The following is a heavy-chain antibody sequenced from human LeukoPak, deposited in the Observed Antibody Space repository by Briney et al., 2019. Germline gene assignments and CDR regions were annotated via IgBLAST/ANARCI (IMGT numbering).Heavy chain of an antibody. J-gene: IGHJ4*02. D-gene: IGHD5-18*01. CDR3: AKEGSLGYSYGYDYFDY. Sequence: GGSLRLSCAASGFIFSNYGMNWVRQAPGKGLEWVSAISGSGGSTYYADSVKGRFTISRDNSKNTLYLQMNSLRAEDTAVYSCAKEGSLGYSYGYDYFDYWGQGTLVTVSS. V-gene: IGHV3-23*01. CDR1: GFIFSNYG. CDR2: ISGSGGST.